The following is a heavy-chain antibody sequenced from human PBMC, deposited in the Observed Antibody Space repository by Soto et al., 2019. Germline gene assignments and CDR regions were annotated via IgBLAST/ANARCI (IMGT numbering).Heavy chain of an antibody. D-gene: IGHD1-1*01. Sequence: QVQLVQSGAEVKKPGSSVKVSCKASGGTFSSYAIDWVRQAPGQGLEWMGGIIPLFGTTNYAQKLQGRVKLTADESTRTEYMELSTLTSEDTAVYYCARGTVTGSEYNYYYYGMDVWCQGTTVTVSS. V-gene: IGHV1-69*12. CDR3: ARGTVTGSEYNYYYYGMDV. CDR2: IIPLFGTT. J-gene: IGHJ6*02. CDR1: GGTFSSYA.